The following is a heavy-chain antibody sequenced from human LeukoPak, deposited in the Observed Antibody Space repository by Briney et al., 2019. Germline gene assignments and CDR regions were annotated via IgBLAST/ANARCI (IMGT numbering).Heavy chain of an antibody. Sequence: ASVKVSCKASGGTFSSYAISWVRQAPGQGLEWMGRIIPILGIANYAQKFQGRVTITADKSTSTAYMELSSLRSEDTAVYYCARGVDTAMVSGGYNWFDPWGQGTLVTVSS. CDR3: ARGVDTAMVSGGYNWFDP. D-gene: IGHD5-18*01. CDR1: GGTFSSYA. CDR2: IIPILGIA. V-gene: IGHV1-69*04. J-gene: IGHJ5*02.